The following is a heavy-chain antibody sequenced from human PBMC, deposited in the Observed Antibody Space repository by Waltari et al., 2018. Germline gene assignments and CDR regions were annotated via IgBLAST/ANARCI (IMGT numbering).Heavy chain of an antibody. CDR3: AMGNGAVIKDSFDT. J-gene: IGHJ3*02. V-gene: IGHV1-8*01. CDR2: MNPNSGST. D-gene: IGHD3-10*01. CDR1: GSTFTSYA. Sequence: QLQLVQSGAEVKTPGASVKVSCKASGSTFTSYARNWVRQATGQGLEWVGWMNPNSGSTGYAQKFQGRVTMTRDTSISTAYMELSSLTSEDTAVYYCAMGNGAVIKDSFDTWGQGTMVTVSS.